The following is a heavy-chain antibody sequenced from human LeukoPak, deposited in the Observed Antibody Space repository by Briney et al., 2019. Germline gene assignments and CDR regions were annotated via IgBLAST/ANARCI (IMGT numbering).Heavy chain of an antibody. CDR3: ARVTGYMVEDFFDY. V-gene: IGHV4-34*01. J-gene: IGHJ4*02. Sequence: SETLSLTCAVYGGSFSGYYWSWIRQPPGKGLEWIGEISHSGSTNYNPSLKSRVTISVDTSKNQFSLKLRYVTAADTAVYYCARVTGYMVEDFFDYWGQGTLVTVSS. D-gene: IGHD3-9*01. CDR2: ISHSGST. CDR1: GGSFSGYY.